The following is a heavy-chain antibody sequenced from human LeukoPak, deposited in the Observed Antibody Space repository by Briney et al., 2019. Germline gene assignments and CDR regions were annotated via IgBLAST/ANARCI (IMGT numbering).Heavy chain of an antibody. V-gene: IGHV4-34*01. Sequence: SETLSLTCAVYGGSFSGYYWSWIRQPPGKGLEWIGEINHSGSTNYNPSLKSRVTISVDTSKNQFSLKLSSVTAADTAVYYCARDCGYYDFWSGHSYYFDYWGQGTLVTVSS. CDR1: GGSFSGYY. CDR2: INHSGST. D-gene: IGHD3-3*01. J-gene: IGHJ4*02. CDR3: ARDCGYYDFWSGHSYYFDY.